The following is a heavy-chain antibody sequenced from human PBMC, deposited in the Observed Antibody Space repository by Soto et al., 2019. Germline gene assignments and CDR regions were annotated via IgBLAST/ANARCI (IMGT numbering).Heavy chain of an antibody. J-gene: IGHJ4*02. CDR3: SKDADYGDYAAGGY. Sequence: QVQLVESGGGVVQPGRSLRLSCAASGFTFSSYGMHWVRQAPGKGLEWVAVISYDGSNKYYADSVKGRFTISRDNSKNTLYLKMNSLRAEDTAVYYCSKDADYGDYAAGGYWGQGTLVTVTS. V-gene: IGHV3-30*18. D-gene: IGHD4-17*01. CDR2: ISYDGSNK. CDR1: GFTFSSYG.